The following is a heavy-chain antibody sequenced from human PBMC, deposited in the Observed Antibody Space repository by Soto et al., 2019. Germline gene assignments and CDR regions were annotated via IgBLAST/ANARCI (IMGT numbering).Heavy chain of an antibody. CDR3: TTAERGGSYYSDY. D-gene: IGHD1-26*01. J-gene: IGHJ4*02. V-gene: IGHV3-15*07. CDR1: GFTFTSAW. Sequence: EVQLVESGGGLVRPRESLRLSCAASGFTFTSAWINWVRQAPGKGLEWAGRIKSKTDGGTVDYGAPVKGRFTISRDDSKNTAYLQMNSLRNEDTAVYYCTTAERGGSYYSDYWGQGTLVTVSS. CDR2: IKSKTDGGTV.